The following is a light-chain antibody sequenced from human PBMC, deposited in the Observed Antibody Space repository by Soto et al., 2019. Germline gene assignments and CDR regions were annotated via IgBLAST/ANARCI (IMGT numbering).Light chain of an antibody. CDR3: QQYGHWPRT. V-gene: IGKV3-15*01. CDR1: QSVSRN. Sequence: EVVLTQSPATLSVSPGESATLSCKASQSVSRNVAWYQHKPGEAPRLLIYAASTRATGVPARFSGSGSGTDLTLTITNLQSEDFAVYYCQQYGHWPRTCGQGTKLEV. CDR2: AAS. J-gene: IGKJ2*02.